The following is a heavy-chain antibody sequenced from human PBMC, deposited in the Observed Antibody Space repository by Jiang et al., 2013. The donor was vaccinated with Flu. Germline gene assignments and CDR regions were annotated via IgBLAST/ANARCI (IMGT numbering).Heavy chain of an antibody. J-gene: IGHJ4*02. CDR2: IYYSGST. Sequence: GSGLVKPSETLSLTCTVSGGSISSSSYYWGWIRQPPGKGLEWIGSIYYSGSTYYNPSLKSRVTISVDTSKNQFSLKLSSVTAADTAVYYCARVSGSMDYWGQGTLVTVSS. CDR1: GGSISSSSYY. V-gene: IGHV4-39*01. CDR3: ARVSGSMDY.